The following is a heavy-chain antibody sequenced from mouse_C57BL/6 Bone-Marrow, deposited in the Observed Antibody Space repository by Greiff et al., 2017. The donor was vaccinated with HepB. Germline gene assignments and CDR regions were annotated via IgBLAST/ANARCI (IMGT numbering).Heavy chain of an antibody. V-gene: IGHV5-17*01. CDR1: GFTFSDYG. J-gene: IGHJ2*01. Sequence: DVQLVESGGGLVKPGGSLKLSCAASGFTFSDYGMHWVRQAPEKGLEWVAYISSGSSTIYYADTVKGRFTISRDNAKNTLFLQMTSLRSEDTAMYYGARRSYNGSTYFDYWGKGTTLTVAS. CDR2: ISSGSSTI. CDR3: ARRSYNGSTYFDY. D-gene: IGHD1-1*01.